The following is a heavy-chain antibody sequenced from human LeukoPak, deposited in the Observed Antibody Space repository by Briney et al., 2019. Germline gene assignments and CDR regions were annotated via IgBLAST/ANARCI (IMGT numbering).Heavy chain of an antibody. J-gene: IGHJ4*02. V-gene: IGHV1-69*13. CDR2: IIPIFGTA. CDR3: ASSPELGLDY. CDR1: GGTFSSYA. D-gene: IGHD6-13*01. Sequence: PVKVSCKASGGTFSSYAISWVRQAPGQGLEWMGGIIPIFGTANYAQKFQGRVTITADESTSTAYMELSSLRSEDTAVYHCASSPELGLDYWGQGTLVTVSS.